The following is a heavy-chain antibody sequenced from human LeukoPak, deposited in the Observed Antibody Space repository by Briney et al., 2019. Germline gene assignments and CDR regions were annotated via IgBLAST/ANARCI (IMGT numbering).Heavy chain of an antibody. V-gene: IGHV3-23*01. Sequence: GGSLRLSCAASGFTFSSYAMNWVRQAPGKGLEWVSGISGSGDNTYYADSVKGRFTISRDNSKNTLYVQVNSLGTEDTAAYYCAKGSYYDSSGSFYFDYWGQGTLVTVSS. D-gene: IGHD3-22*01. CDR2: ISGSGDNT. CDR1: GFTFSSYA. CDR3: AKGSYYDSSGSFYFDY. J-gene: IGHJ4*02.